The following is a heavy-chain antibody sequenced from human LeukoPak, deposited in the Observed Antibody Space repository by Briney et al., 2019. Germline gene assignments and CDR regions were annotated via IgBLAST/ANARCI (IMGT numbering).Heavy chain of an antibody. V-gene: IGHV3-23*01. D-gene: IGHD3-22*01. Sequence: GGSLRLSCAASGFTFSSYAMNWVRQAPGKGLEWVSSISGSGGSTYYADSVKGRFTISRDSSKNTLYLQMNSLRAEDTAVYYCAKHPSGYYYEHFDYWGQGTLVTVSS. CDR2: ISGSGGST. CDR1: GFTFSSYA. CDR3: AKHPSGYYYEHFDY. J-gene: IGHJ4*02.